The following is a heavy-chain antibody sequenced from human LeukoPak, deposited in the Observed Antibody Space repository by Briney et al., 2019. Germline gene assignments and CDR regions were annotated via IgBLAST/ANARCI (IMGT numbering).Heavy chain of an antibody. CDR2: INAYNGNT. CDR3: ARLPIFSDRNWFDP. V-gene: IGHV1-18*01. J-gene: IGHJ5*02. CDR1: GDTFLNYG. Sequence: GASVKVSCKASGDTFLNYGIGWVRQAPGQGLEWMGWINAYNGNTNYAQKLHGRLTMTTDTSTSTAYVELRTLRSDDTAVYYCARLPIFSDRNWFDPWGQGTLVTVSS.